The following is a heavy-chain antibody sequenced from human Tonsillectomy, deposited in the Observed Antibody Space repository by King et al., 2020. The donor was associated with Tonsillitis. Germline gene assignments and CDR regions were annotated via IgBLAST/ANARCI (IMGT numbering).Heavy chain of an antibody. Sequence: EVQLVESGGGLVKPGGSLRLSCAASGFTFNKYSMNWVRQAPGKGLEWVSSISSSSSYIYYADSVKGRFTISRDDAKNSLYLQMNSLRAEDTAVYYCARVEWLGEVTYYFDYWGQGTLVTVSS. CDR3: ARVEWLGEVTYYFDY. J-gene: IGHJ4*02. CDR1: GFTFNKYS. D-gene: IGHD3-10*01. V-gene: IGHV3-21*01. CDR2: ISSSSSYI.